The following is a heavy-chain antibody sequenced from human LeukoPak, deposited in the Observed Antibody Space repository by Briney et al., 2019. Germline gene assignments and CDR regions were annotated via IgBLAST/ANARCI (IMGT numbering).Heavy chain of an antibody. J-gene: IGHJ4*02. Sequence: PGRSLRLSCATSGFTFSHYAMHWVRQAPGKGLEWVAVIWNDGSDKYYGESVKGRFTISRDNSQKTVYLQMSSLRVEDTAVYYCAKDAERGFDFSNSLQSWGQGTLVTVSS. CDR1: GFTFSHYA. V-gene: IGHV3-33*06. CDR2: IWNDGSDK. CDR3: AKDAERGFDFSNSLQS. D-gene: IGHD4-11*01.